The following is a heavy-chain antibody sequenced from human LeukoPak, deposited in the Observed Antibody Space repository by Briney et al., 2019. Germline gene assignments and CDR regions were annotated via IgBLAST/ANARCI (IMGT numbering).Heavy chain of an antibody. Sequence: GSSVKVSCKASGGPFSSYAISWVRQAPGQGLEWMGRIIPIFGTANYAQKFQGRVTITTDESASTAYMELSSLRSEDTAVYYCARGQIAVAGSHFDYWGQGTLVTVSS. CDR3: ARGQIAVAGSHFDY. CDR2: IIPIFGTA. J-gene: IGHJ4*02. CDR1: GGPFSSYA. V-gene: IGHV1-69*05. D-gene: IGHD6-19*01.